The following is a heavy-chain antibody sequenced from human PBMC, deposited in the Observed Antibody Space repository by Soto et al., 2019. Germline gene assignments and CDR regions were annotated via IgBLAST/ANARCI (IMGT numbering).Heavy chain of an antibody. CDR2: IYPIDSDT. V-gene: IGHV5-51*01. CDR1: GDSFNSNW. J-gene: IGHJ6*02. Sequence: PGESLKISCKVSGDSFNSNWIAWVRQRPGRGLEWMGIIYPIDSDTRYSPSFQGQVTISVDRSVNSAFLQWRSLKASDTATYYCARRSAVTTFNFYGMDVWGQGTMGTVSS. CDR3: ARRSAVTTFNFYGMDV. D-gene: IGHD4-17*01.